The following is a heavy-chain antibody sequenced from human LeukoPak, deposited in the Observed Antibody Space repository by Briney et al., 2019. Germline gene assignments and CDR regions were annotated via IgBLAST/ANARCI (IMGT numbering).Heavy chain of an antibody. CDR1: GFSFSTYW. J-gene: IGHJ4*02. D-gene: IGHD3-16*02. Sequence: GGSLRLSCAPSGFSFSTYWMSWVRQAPGKGLEWVANIKEDGGQKYYVDSVKGRFTIFRDNAKNSLSLQMNSLRADDTAVYYCARGVLGTASAFDYWGQGTLVTVSS. CDR2: IKEDGGQK. CDR3: ARGVLGTASAFDY. V-gene: IGHV3-7*03.